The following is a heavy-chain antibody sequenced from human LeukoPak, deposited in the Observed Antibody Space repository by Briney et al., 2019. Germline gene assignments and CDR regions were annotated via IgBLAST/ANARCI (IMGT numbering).Heavy chain of an antibody. V-gene: IGHV1-18*01. D-gene: IGHD2-15*01. J-gene: IGHJ4*02. CDR1: GYTFTSYG. CDR3: AAGYCSGGSCYWFDY. CDR2: ISAYNGNT. Sequence: GASVKVSCKASGYTFTSYGISWVRQAPGQGLEWMGWISAYNGNTNYAQKLQGRVTMTTDTSTSTAYMELRSLRSDDTAVYYCAAGYCSGGSCYWFDYWGQGTLVTVSS.